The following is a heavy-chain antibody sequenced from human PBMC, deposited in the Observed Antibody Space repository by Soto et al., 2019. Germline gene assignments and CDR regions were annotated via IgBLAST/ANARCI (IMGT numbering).Heavy chain of an antibody. CDR2: IFSNDEK. Sequence: QVTLKESGPVLVKPTETLTLTCTVSGFSLSNARMGVSWIRQPPGKALEWLAHIFSNDEKSYSTSLKSRLTISNDTSKSQVVLTVTNMDPVDTATYYCARISRDWYSRWYFDLWGRGTLVTVSS. D-gene: IGHD1-26*01. J-gene: IGHJ2*01. CDR1: GFSLSNARMG. CDR3: ARISRDWYSRWYFDL. V-gene: IGHV2-26*01.